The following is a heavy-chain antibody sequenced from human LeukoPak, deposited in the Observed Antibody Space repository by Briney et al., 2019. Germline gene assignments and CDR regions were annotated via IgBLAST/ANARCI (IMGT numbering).Heavy chain of an antibody. J-gene: IGHJ6*03. CDR3: ARERGGYCYYYMDV. V-gene: IGHV1-18*01. D-gene: IGHD3-16*01. Sequence: ASVKVSCKASGYTFTSYGISWVRQAPGQGLEWMGWISAYNGNTNYAQKLQGRVTMTTDTSTSTAYMELRSLRSDDTAVYYCARERGGYCYYYMDVWGKGTTVTVSS. CDR2: ISAYNGNT. CDR1: GYTFTSYG.